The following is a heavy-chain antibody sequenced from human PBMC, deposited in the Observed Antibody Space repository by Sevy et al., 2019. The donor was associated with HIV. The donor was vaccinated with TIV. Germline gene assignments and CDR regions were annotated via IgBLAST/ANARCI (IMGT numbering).Heavy chain of an antibody. D-gene: IGHD2-21*01. Sequence: GGSLRLSCAASGFTFSSYSMNWVRQAPGKGLEWVSSISSSSSYIYYADSVKGRFTISRDNSKNMLYLLMNSLRAEDTAIYYCAKDIIYVVGEAFDIWGQGTMVTVSS. CDR3: AKDIIYVVGEAFDI. V-gene: IGHV3-21*04. CDR2: ISSSSSYI. CDR1: GFTFSSYS. J-gene: IGHJ3*02.